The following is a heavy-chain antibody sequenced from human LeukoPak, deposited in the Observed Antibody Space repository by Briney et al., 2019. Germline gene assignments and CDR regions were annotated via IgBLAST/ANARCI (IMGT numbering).Heavy chain of an antibody. CDR3: ARLASRSY. J-gene: IGHJ4*02. D-gene: IGHD6-6*01. V-gene: IGHV3-53*01. CDR2: IYADGGT. Sequence: GGSLRLSCAVSGFTVSTNFMSWVSQAPGKGPEWVSIIYADGGTKYADSVKGRFTISRDTSKNTFSLQMNNLRAEDTAVYYCARLASRSYWGQGTLVTVSS. CDR1: GFTVSTNF.